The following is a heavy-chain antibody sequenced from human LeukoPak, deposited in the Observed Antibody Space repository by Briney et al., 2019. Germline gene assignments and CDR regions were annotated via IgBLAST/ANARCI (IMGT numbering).Heavy chain of an antibody. CDR2: IYSGGGT. J-gene: IGHJ4*02. CDR3: ARKSSSWQAIDY. V-gene: IGHV3-66*01. CDR1: GFTVSGNY. D-gene: IGHD6-13*01. Sequence: GGSLRLSCAASGFTVSGNYMSWVRQAPGKGLEWVSVIYSGGGTYYADSVKGRFTISRDNSKNTLYLQMNSLRAEDTAVYYCARKSSSWQAIDYWGQGTLVTVSS.